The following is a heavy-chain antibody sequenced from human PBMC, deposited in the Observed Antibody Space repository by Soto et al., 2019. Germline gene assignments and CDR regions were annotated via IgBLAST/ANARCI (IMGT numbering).Heavy chain of an antibody. CDR2: IYDSGST. D-gene: IGHD4-17*01. J-gene: IGHJ6*02. CDR3: ARPLHGDSYGMDV. Sequence: QVQLQESGPGLVKPSETLSLTCTVSGGSISNYCWSWIRQPPGKGLEWIGYIYDSGSTNYNPSLKSRVTISVDPSKNQCSLKLTSVTAADTAVYYCARPLHGDSYGMDVWGQGTTVTVSS. CDR1: GGSISNYC. V-gene: IGHV4-59*08.